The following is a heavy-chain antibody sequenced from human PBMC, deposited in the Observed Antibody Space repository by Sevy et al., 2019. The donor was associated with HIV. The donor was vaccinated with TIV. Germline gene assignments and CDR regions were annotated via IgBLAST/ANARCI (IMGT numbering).Heavy chain of an antibody. V-gene: IGHV4-30-2*01. CDR1: GGSISSGAYS. CDR2: IYHRWNT. CDR3: ARDGGTLTTPGAFDI. Sequence: SETLSLTCAVSGGSISSGAYSWNWIRQPPGKGLEWIGYIYHRWNTYYNPSLKSRLTISVARSKNLFSLNLSSMTAADTAVYYCARDGGTLTTPGAFDIWGQGTLVTVSS. J-gene: IGHJ3*02. D-gene: IGHD4-17*01.